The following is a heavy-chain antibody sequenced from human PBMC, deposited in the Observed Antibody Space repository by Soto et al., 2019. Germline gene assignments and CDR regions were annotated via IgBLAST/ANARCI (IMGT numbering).Heavy chain of an antibody. CDR2: INHSGST. Sequence: PSETLSLTCAVYGGSFSGYYWSWIRQPPGKGLEWIGEINHSGSTNYNPSLKSRVTISVDTSKNQFSLKLSSVTAADTAVYYCASAYYDILTGYYFDYWGQGTLVTVSS. CDR1: GGSFSGYY. V-gene: IGHV4-34*01. J-gene: IGHJ4*02. CDR3: ASAYYDILTGYYFDY. D-gene: IGHD3-9*01.